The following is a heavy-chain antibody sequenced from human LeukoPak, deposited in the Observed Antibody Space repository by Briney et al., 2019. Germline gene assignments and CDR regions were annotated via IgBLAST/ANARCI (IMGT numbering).Heavy chain of an antibody. J-gene: IGHJ4*02. Sequence: PGGSLRLSYAASGFTFSSYAMSWVCQAPGKGLEWVSAISGSGGSTYYADSVKGRFTISRDNSKNTLYLQMNSLRAEDTAVYYCAKESSSMVNLYFDYWGQGTLVTVSS. D-gene: IGHD3-10*01. V-gene: IGHV3-23*01. CDR2: ISGSGGST. CDR1: GFTFSSYA. CDR3: AKESSSMVNLYFDY.